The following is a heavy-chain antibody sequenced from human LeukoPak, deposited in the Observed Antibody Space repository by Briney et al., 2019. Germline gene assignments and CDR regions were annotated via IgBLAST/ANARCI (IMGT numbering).Heavy chain of an antibody. CDR2: ISPSGGST. V-gene: IGHV1-46*01. CDR1: GYTFTTYY. J-gene: IGHJ4*02. CDR3: ARDCSGGSCRNFDY. D-gene: IGHD2-15*01. Sequence: GASVKVSCKASGYTFTTYYIHWVRQAPGQGLEWMGVISPSGGSTTYAQMFQGRVTMTRDTSTSTVYMDLSSLRSEDTAVYYCARDCSGGSCRNFDYWGQGTLVTVSS.